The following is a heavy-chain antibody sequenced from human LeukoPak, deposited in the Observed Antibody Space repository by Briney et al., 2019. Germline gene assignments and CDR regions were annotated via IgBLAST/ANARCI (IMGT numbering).Heavy chain of an antibody. J-gene: IGHJ3*02. CDR2: IHPNSGGT. Sequence: SVKVSCTASGYTFTGYYMHWVRQAPGQGLEWMGWIHPNSGGTKYAQRFQGRVTMSSDTSVSTANMELSRLRSDDTAVYYCARVPYSDSSGDAFDIWGQGTMLTVSS. CDR1: GYTFTGYY. V-gene: IGHV1-2*02. CDR3: ARVPYSDSSGDAFDI. D-gene: IGHD3-22*01.